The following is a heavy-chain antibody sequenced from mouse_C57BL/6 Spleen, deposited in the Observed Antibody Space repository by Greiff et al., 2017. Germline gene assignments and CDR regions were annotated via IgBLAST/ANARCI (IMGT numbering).Heavy chain of an antibody. V-gene: IGHV1-26*01. CDR2: INPNNGGT. Sequence: VQLQQSGPELVKPGASVKISCKASGYTFTDYYMNWVKQSHGKSLEWIGDINPNNGGTSYNQKFKGKATLTVDKSSSTAYMELRSLTSEDSAVYYCAREEDYDAWFAYWGQGTLVTVSA. CDR1: GYTFTDYY. CDR3: AREEDYDAWFAY. J-gene: IGHJ3*01. D-gene: IGHD2-4*01.